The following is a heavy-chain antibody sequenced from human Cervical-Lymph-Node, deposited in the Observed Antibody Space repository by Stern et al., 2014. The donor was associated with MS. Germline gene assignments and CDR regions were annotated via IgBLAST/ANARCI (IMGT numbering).Heavy chain of an antibody. CDR3: ARSDRLWGSFDY. CDR2: ISYIGST. J-gene: IGHJ4*02. V-gene: IGHV4-31*03. D-gene: IGHD3-16*01. Sequence: QLQLQESGPGLVKPSQTLSLTCTVSGASISTVGYYWSWIRQHPGKGLEWMAYISYIGSTYYNPSVKSRVSISADTSKNQFSLNLTSVTAADTALYYCARSDRLWGSFDYWGQGTLVAVSS. CDR1: GASISTVGYY.